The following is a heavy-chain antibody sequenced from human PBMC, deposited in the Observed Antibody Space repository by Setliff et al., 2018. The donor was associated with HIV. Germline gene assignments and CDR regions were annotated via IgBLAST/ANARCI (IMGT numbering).Heavy chain of an antibody. Sequence: SETLSLTCTVSGASISSYYWSWIRQPAGKGLEWIGRIYPSGSTNYNPSLNIRVTMSVDTSKNQFSLNLSSVTAADTAVYYCARDVGVTYYYYLDVWGKGTTVTVSS. V-gene: IGHV4-4*07. J-gene: IGHJ6*03. CDR2: IYPSGST. CDR3: ARDVGVTYYYYLDV. CDR1: GASISSYY. D-gene: IGHD2-21*02.